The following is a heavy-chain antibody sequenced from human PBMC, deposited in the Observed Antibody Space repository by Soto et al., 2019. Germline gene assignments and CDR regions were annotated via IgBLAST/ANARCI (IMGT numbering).Heavy chain of an antibody. CDR1: GYTFTSYG. J-gene: IGHJ4*02. CDR2: ISAYNGNT. CDR3: ASGTTVETGNY. Sequence: QVQLVRSGGEVKKPGASVKVSCKASGYTFTSYGISCVRQAPGQGLEWMGCISAYNGNTNYAQKLQGRVTMTTDTSTSTVYIEMRRLRSDDTAVYYCASGTTVETGNYLGQGTLVPGSS. V-gene: IGHV1-18*01. D-gene: IGHD4-17*01.